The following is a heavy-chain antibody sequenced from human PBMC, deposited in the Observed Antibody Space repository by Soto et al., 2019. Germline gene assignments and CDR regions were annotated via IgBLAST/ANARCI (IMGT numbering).Heavy chain of an antibody. CDR3: AKDRGRTENRIDTAMVYPRPFDY. J-gene: IGHJ4*02. D-gene: IGHD5-18*01. V-gene: IGHV3-23*01. CDR2: ISGSGGST. Sequence: GGSLRLSCAASGFTFSSYAMSWVRQAPGKGLEWVSAISGSGGSTYYADSVKGRFTISRDNSKNTLYLQMNSLRAEDTAVYYCAKDRGRTENRIDTAMVYPRPFDYWGQGTLVTVSS. CDR1: GFTFSSYA.